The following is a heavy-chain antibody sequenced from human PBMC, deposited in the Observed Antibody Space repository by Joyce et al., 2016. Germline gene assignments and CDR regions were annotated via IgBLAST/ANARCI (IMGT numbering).Heavy chain of an antibody. V-gene: IGHV3-30*18. CDR2: ISYDGSNK. Sequence: QVQLVESGGGVVQPGRSLRLSCAASGFTFSSYGIHWVRQAPGKGLEWVAVISYDGSNKYYGDSVKGRFTISRDNSKNTLYLQMNSLKTEDTAVYYCAKDEQIYSSAWNIFDYWGQGTLVTVSS. CDR1: GFTFSSYG. D-gene: IGHD6-19*01. CDR3: AKDEQIYSSAWNIFDY. J-gene: IGHJ4*02.